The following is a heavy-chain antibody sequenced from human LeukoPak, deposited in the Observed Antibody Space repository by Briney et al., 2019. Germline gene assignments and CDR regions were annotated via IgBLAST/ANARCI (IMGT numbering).Heavy chain of an antibody. V-gene: IGHV4-39*01. CDR1: GGSISSSSYY. D-gene: IGHD6-13*01. J-gene: IGHJ4*02. CDR2: IYYSGST. CDR3: ARRYSSSWFPFDY. Sequence: SETLSLTCTVSGGSISSSSYYWGWIRQPPGKGLEWIGSIYYSGSTYYNPSLKSRVTISVDTSKNQFSLKLSSVTAADTAVYYCARRYSSSWFPFDYWGQGTLVTVSS.